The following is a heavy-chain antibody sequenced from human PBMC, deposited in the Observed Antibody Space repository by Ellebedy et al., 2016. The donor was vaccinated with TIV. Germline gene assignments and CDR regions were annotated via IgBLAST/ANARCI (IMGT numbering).Heavy chain of an antibody. Sequence: SETLSLXXTVSGGSISSGGYYWSWIRQHPGKGLEWIGYIYYSGSTYYNPSLKSRVTISVDTSKNQFSLKLSSVTAADTAVYYCARDKSKLLLGMDVWGQGTTVTVSS. CDR1: GGSISSGGYY. CDR3: ARDKSKLLLGMDV. J-gene: IGHJ6*02. V-gene: IGHV4-31*03. CDR2: IYYSGST. D-gene: IGHD2-15*01.